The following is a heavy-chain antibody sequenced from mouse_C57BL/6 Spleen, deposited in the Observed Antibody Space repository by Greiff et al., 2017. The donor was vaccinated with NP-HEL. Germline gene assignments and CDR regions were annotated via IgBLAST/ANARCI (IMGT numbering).Heavy chain of an antibody. V-gene: IGHV1-42*01. CDR3: ARSGDLAWFAY. Sequence: VQLKQSGPELVKPGASVKISCKASGYSFTGYYMNWVKQSPEKSLEWIGEINPSTGGTTYNQKFKAKATLTVDKSSSTAYMQLKSLTSEDSAVYYCARSGDLAWFAYWGQGTLVTVSA. D-gene: IGHD3-1*01. CDR1: GYSFTGYY. CDR2: INPSTGGT. J-gene: IGHJ3*01.